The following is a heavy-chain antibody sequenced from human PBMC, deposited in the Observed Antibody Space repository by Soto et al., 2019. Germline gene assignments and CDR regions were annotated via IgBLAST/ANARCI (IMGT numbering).Heavy chain of an antibody. V-gene: IGHV3-30*18. CDR3: AKDQMGRGWRTLDS. Sequence: QVQMVESGGGDVQPGTSLRLSCVVTGLTFSGYGMHWVRQAPGKGLEWVADITYDGSSTYYADAVKGRFTVSRDNSKNILYLQMTSLRGDDTAMYYCAKDQMGRGWRTLDSWGQGTLVIVSS. J-gene: IGHJ4*02. CDR2: ITYDGSST. CDR1: GLTFSGYG. D-gene: IGHD3-10*01.